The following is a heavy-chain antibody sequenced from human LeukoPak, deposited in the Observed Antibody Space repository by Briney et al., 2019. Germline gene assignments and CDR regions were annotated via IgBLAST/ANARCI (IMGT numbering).Heavy chain of an antibody. CDR2: IRYDGSNK. J-gene: IGHJ6*03. Sequence: QTGGSLRLSCAASGFTFSSYGMHWVRQAPGKGLEWVAFIRYDGSNKYYGDSVKGRFTISRDNSKNTLYLQMNSLRAEDTAVYYCAKDGSPVLLWFGDYYMDVWGKGTTVTISS. V-gene: IGHV3-30*02. CDR3: AKDGSPVLLWFGDYYMDV. D-gene: IGHD3-10*01. CDR1: GFTFSSYG.